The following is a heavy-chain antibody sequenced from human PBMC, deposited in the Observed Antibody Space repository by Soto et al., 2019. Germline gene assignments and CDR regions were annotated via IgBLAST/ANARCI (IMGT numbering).Heavy chain of an antibody. D-gene: IGHD3-3*01. V-gene: IGHV3-53*01. CDR1: GFTVSSNY. Sequence: GGSLRLSCAASGFTVSSNYMSWVRQAPGKGLEWVSVIYSGGSTYYADSVKGRLTITRDNSKNTLDLQMNSRRAEDTVVYYCARDTPQPYDSWAQRGYYYGMDVWGQGTTVTVSS. CDR2: IYSGGST. CDR3: ARDTPQPYDSWAQRGYYYGMDV. J-gene: IGHJ6*02.